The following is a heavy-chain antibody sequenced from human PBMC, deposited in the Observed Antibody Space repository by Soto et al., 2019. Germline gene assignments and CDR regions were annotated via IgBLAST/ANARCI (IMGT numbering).Heavy chain of an antibody. CDR1: VCTFSSYA. D-gene: IGHD4-17*01. CDR3: ARDLTYGGNSGSLVYYGIDF. J-gene: IGHJ6*02. V-gene: IGHV1-69*13. Sequence: SVKVSCKASVCTFSSYAISWVRQAPGQGIEWMGGIIPIFGTANYAQKFQGRVTITADESTSTAYMELSSLRSEDTAVYYCARDLTYGGNSGSLVYYGIDFWGQGTTVTVSS. CDR2: IIPIFGTA.